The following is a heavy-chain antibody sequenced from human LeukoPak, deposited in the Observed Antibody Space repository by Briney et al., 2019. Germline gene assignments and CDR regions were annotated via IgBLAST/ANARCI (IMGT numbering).Heavy chain of an antibody. D-gene: IGHD2-2*02. CDR3: ARSGFVGYCSSTSCYNLDY. Sequence: GASVKVSCKASGYTFTGYYMHWVRQAPGQGLEWMGWISAYNGNTNYAQKLQGRVTMTTDTSTSTAYMELRSLRSDDTAVYYCARSGFVGYCSSTSCYNLDYWGQGTLVTVSS. CDR2: ISAYNGNT. V-gene: IGHV1-18*04. CDR1: GYTFTGYY. J-gene: IGHJ4*02.